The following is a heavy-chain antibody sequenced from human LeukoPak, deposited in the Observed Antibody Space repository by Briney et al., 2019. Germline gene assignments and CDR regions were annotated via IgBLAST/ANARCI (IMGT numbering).Heavy chain of an antibody. V-gene: IGHV3-23*01. J-gene: IGHJ4*02. CDR1: GFPLSSYA. Sequence: AGGSLRLSCAAFGFPLSSYAMSWVRQAPGKGLEWVSATSSSDAGTYHADSVRGRFTISRDNSKNTLYLQMNSLRAEDTAVYYCAKGSVYSSSWLYYFDYWGQGTLVTVSS. D-gene: IGHD6-13*01. CDR2: TSSSDAGT. CDR3: AKGSVYSSSWLYYFDY.